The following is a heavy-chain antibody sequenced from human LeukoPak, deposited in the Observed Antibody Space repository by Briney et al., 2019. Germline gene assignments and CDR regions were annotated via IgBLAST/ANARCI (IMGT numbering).Heavy chain of an antibody. CDR1: GGTFSSYA. Sequence: SVKVSCKASGGTFSSYAISWVRQAPGQGLEWMGGIIPIFGTANYAQKFQGRVTITADGSTSTAYMELSSLRSEDTAVYYCARDREKVGYSYGLFDYWGQGTLVTVSS. CDR2: IIPIFGTA. V-gene: IGHV1-69*13. CDR3: ARDREKVGYSYGLFDY. D-gene: IGHD5-18*01. J-gene: IGHJ4*02.